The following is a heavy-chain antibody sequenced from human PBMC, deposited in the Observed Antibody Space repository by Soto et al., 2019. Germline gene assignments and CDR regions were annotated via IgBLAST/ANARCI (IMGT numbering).Heavy chain of an antibody. J-gene: IGHJ4*02. CDR3: AKAQYSGYEFSLNPDS. Sequence: EVHLLESGGGLVQPGGSLRLSCAASGFTFSSYAMTWVRQAPGKGLEWVSGIRGSGGSTYYADSVKGRFTFSRDNSNNTLYLQMNSLRAEDTALYYCAKAQYSGYEFSLNPDSWGPGTLVTVSS. D-gene: IGHD5-12*01. CDR2: IRGSGGST. CDR1: GFTFSSYA. V-gene: IGHV3-23*01.